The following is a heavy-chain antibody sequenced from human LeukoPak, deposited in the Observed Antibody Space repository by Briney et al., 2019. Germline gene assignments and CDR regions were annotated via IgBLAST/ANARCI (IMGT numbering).Heavy chain of an antibody. J-gene: IGHJ4*02. CDR2: IYHSGST. Sequence: SETLSLTCSVSGYSISSDSYWGWIRQPPGKGLEWIGNIYHSGSTYYNPSLKSRVTISVDTPNNHFSLTLRSVTAADTAMYYCARESSGYTKVLDSWGQGMLVTVYS. D-gene: IGHD3-22*01. CDR1: GYSISSDSY. CDR3: ARESSGYTKVLDS. V-gene: IGHV4-38-2*02.